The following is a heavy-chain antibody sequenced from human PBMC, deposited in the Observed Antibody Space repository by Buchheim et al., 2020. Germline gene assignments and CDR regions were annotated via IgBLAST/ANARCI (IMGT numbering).Heavy chain of an antibody. CDR1: GFNFGDYY. CDR2: VCGSGDYR. J-gene: IGHJ6*02. Sequence: QVLLVESGGASVKPGGSLRLSCAASGFNFGDYYMTWIRQAPGKGLEWVSYVCGSGDYRSYADSVKGRFTISRDNAKNTVYLQLKSLRAEDTAVYYCARDSLGRNITSSSHTGSYGMDVWGQGTT. V-gene: IGHV3-11*06. D-gene: IGHD2/OR15-2a*01. CDR3: ARDSLGRNITSSSHTGSYGMDV.